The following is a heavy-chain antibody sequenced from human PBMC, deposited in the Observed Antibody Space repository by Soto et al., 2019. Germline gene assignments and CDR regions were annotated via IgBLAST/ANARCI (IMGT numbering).Heavy chain of an antibody. Sequence: PSETLSLTCAVYGGSFSGYYWSWIRQPPGKGLEWIGEINHSGSTNYNPSLKSRVTISVDTSKNQFSLKLSSVTAADTAVYYCARALILTGYYIHDAFDIWGQGTMVTV. CDR3: ARALILTGYYIHDAFDI. J-gene: IGHJ3*02. CDR2: INHSGST. CDR1: GGSFSGYY. V-gene: IGHV4-34*01. D-gene: IGHD3-9*01.